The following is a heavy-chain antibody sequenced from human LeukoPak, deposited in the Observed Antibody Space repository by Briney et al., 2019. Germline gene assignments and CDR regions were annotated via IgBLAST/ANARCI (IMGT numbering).Heavy chain of an antibody. CDR2: IYYSGST. V-gene: IGHV4-30-4*01. D-gene: IGHD3-10*01. J-gene: IGHJ4*02. Sequence: SETLSLTCTVSGGSISSNDYYWRWIRQPPGKGLEWIGYIYYSGSTYYNPSLKSRLTISADTSKNQFSLKLRSVTAADTAVYYCARETHDPTMVRGVVDYWGRGTLVTVSS. CDR3: ARETHDPTMVRGVVDY. CDR1: GGSISSNDYY.